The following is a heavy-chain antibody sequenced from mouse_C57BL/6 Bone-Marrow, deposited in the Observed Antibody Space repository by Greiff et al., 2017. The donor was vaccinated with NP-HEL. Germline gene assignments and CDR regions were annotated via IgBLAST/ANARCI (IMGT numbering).Heavy chain of an antibody. CDR3: ALLLGYDVDYAMDY. CDR2: IDPANGNT. D-gene: IGHD2-2*01. J-gene: IGHJ4*01. V-gene: IGHV14-3*01. Sequence: EVQLQQSVAELVRPGASVKLSCTASGFNIKNTYMHWVQQRPEQGLEWIGRIDPANGNTTYAPKFPGKATITADTSSNTAYLQLSSLTSEDTAIYYCALLLGYDVDYAMDYWGQGTSVTVSS. CDR1: GFNIKNTY.